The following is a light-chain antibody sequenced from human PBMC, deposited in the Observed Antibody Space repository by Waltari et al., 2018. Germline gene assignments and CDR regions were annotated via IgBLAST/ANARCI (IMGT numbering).Light chain of an antibody. J-gene: IGLJ1*01. CDR2: QDN. CDR3: QAWDSSAAGV. Sequence: SYELTLPPSVSVSPGQTATISCSGDTLGDKYACWYQQKPGQSPVLVIYQDNRRPSGIPERFSGSNSGNTATLTISGTQAMDEADYYCQAWDSSAAGVFGTGTKVTVL. CDR1: TLGDKY. V-gene: IGLV3-1*01.